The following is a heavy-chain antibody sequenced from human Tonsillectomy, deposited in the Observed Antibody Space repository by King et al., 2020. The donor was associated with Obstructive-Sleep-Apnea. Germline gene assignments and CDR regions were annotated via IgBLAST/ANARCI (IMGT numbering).Heavy chain of an antibody. J-gene: IGHJ2*01. CDR3: ASARNYYDSSGYFWYFDL. V-gene: IGHV3-48*04. CDR1: GFTFSSYS. Sequence: QLVQSGGGLVQPGGSLRLSCAASGFTFSSYSMNWVRQAPGKGLEWVSYISSSSNTIYYADSVKGRFTISSDNAKNSLYLQMNSLRAEDTAVYYCASARNYYDSSGYFWYFDLWGRGTLVTVSS. CDR2: ISSSSNTI. D-gene: IGHD3-22*01.